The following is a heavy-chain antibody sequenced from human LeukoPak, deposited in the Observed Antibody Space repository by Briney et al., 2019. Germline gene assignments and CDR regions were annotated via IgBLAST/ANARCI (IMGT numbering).Heavy chain of an antibody. CDR3: AREIVTTGGDY. CDR2: ISGSSTYI. Sequence: RSEGSLRLSCAVSGFTFSSHTMSWVRQAPGKGLEWVSSISGSSTYIYYADSVRGRFTVSRDNAKNSLSLQMNSLRAEETAVYYCAREIVTTGGDYWGQGTLVTVSS. CDR1: GFTFSSHT. V-gene: IGHV3-21*01. D-gene: IGHD5-12*01. J-gene: IGHJ4*02.